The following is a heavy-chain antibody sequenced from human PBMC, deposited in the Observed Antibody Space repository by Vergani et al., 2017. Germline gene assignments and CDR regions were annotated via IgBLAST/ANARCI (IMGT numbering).Heavy chain of an antibody. D-gene: IGHD6-13*01. CDR2: IYRTGRT. J-gene: IGHJ4*02. CDR3: ARGSRAEGGSGPDK. Sequence: QVQLQQWGAGLLKPSETLSLTCAVSGFSIDNGYYWDWIRQPPGKGLEWIGSIYRTGRTHFNPSLKNRVTMSVDTSKNQFSLKLNSVTAADTAVYYCARGSRAEGGSGPDKWGQGTLVTVSS. CDR1: GFSIDNGYY. V-gene: IGHV4-38-2*01.